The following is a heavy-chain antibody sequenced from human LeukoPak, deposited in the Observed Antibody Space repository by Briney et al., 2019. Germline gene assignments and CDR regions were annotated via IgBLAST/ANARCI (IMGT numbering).Heavy chain of an antibody. CDR2: IQYHGRNM. J-gene: IGHJ4*02. Sequence: GGSLRLSCAASGFTLNSYGIHWVRQAPGKGLEWVAFIQYHGRNMYYADSVHGRFTISRDISKNTLYLQMNSLRAEDTAVYYCARDRQQLIDYWGQGTLVTVSS. D-gene: IGHD6-13*01. CDR3: ARDRQQLIDY. CDR1: GFTLNSYG. V-gene: IGHV3-30*02.